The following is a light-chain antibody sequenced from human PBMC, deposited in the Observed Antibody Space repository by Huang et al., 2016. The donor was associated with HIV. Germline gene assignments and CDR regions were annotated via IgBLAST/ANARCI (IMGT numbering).Light chain of an antibody. CDR1: NNIINF. CDR2: AAS. V-gene: IGKV1-39*01. CDR3: QQSHTLPHT. J-gene: IGKJ2*01. Sequence: DVELTQSPSSLSASVGDRITITCRASNNIINFLNWYQQIPGEAPRLLIYAASKLQSGVPSRFTGSGSGTDFALTISSLRPEDFVTYYCQQSHTLPHTFGQGTKLEI.